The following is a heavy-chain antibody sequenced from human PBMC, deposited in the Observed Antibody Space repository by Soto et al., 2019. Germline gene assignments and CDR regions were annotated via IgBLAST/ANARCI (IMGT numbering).Heavy chain of an antibody. CDR3: AREPKNSWYCFDS. J-gene: IGHJ5*01. D-gene: IGHD6-13*01. CDR1: GFTLSNHA. CDR2: ISYDGHNK. Sequence: GGSLRLSCAASGFTLSNHAMHWVRQAPGKGLEWVAVISYDGHNKYYADSVKGRFTISRDISNDTLFVQMNTLRPEDTAVYYCAREPKNSWYCFDSWGQRTMVTVSS. V-gene: IGHV3-30-3*01.